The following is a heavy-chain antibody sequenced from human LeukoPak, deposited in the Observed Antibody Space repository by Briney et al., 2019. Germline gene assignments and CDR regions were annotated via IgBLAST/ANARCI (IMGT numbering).Heavy chain of an antibody. CDR2: ISYDGSNK. J-gene: IGHJ4*02. Sequence: GGSLRLSCAASGFTFRTYAMHWVRQAPGKGLEWVAVISYDGSNKYYADSVKGRFTISRDNSKNTLYLQMNSLRAEDRAVYYCARDRDPIIAVAGTLDYWGQGTLVTVSS. CDR1: GFTFRTYA. CDR3: ARDRDPIIAVAGTLDY. D-gene: IGHD6-19*01. V-gene: IGHV3-30-3*01.